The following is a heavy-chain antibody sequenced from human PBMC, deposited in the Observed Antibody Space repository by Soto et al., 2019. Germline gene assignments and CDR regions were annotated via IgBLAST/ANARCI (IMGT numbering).Heavy chain of an antibody. CDR2: IIPFFNTP. V-gene: IGHV1-69*01. J-gene: IGHJ4*02. Sequence: QVQLVQSGAEVKRPGSSVRVSCKASEDTFSSYAISWVRQAPGQGLDWMGGIIPFFNTPNYAKKFQGRVTITADESTSTAYMELSSLRSEDTAIYYCAAESAYGGHPLSVMYGGQGTLFTVSS. CDR3: AAESAYGGHPLSVMY. D-gene: IGHD1-26*01. CDR1: EDTFSSYA.